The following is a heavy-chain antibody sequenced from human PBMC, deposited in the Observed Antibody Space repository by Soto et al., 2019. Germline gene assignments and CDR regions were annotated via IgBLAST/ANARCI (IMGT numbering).Heavy chain of an antibody. J-gene: IGHJ6*02. V-gene: IGHV4-30-4*08. CDR1: GGFIGSGDYY. D-gene: IGHD3-3*01. CDR2: IYYSGST. CDR3: AKEPVSIKIVGVTGMDV. Sequence: SETLSVTCTVSGGFIGSGDYYWSWIHQPPGKGLEWIGYIYYSGSTYYNPSLKSRVTISVDTYKEQFSLKLSSVTAAETAVYYCAKEPVSIKIVGVTGMDVWGQGTTVTVSS.